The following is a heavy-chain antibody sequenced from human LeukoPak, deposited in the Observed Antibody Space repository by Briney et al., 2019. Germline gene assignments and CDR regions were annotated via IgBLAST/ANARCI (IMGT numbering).Heavy chain of an antibody. Sequence: GGSLRLSCAAAGSRFSNYWMTWVRQAPEKGLEWLARIKTDGSETYYVDSVKGRFTISRDNAKSSLYLQMNSLRVEDTAVYHCVRFGPDHDMGLWGQGTTVTVS. CDR2: IKTDGSET. D-gene: IGHD3-16*01. CDR1: GSRFSNYW. J-gene: IGHJ6*02. CDR3: VRFGPDHDMGL. V-gene: IGHV3-7*01.